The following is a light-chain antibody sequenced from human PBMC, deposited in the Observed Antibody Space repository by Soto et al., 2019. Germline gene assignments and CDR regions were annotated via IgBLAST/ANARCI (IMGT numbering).Light chain of an antibody. J-gene: IGKJ1*01. CDR3: QQYSDWRT. CDR2: GAS. Sequence: EIVMTQSPATLSVSPGERATLSCRASQSVSSNLAWYQQKPGQAPRLLIYGASTRATGIPARFSGSGSGTEFTLTISSLQSEDFAVYYCQQYSDWRTFGQVTKVDIK. V-gene: IGKV3-15*01. CDR1: QSVSSN.